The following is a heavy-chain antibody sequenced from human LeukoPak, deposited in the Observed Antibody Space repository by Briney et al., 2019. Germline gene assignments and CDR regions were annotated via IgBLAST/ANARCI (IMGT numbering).Heavy chain of an antibody. CDR1: GYTFTGHY. CDR2: INPNTGGT. Sequence: SVQVSCKASGYTFTGHYMHWVRQAPGQGLEWMGWINPNTGGTNYAQKFQGRVTMTRDTSISTAYMELTSLRSDDTALYYCARDLVGATTLDEGFWGQGTLVPVSS. CDR3: ARDLVGATTLDEGF. J-gene: IGHJ4*02. D-gene: IGHD1-26*01. V-gene: IGHV1-2*02.